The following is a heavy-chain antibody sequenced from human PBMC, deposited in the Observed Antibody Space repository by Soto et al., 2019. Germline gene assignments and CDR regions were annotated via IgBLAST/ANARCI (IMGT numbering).Heavy chain of an antibody. V-gene: IGHV3-23*01. CDR2: ISGSGGST. D-gene: IGHD3-10*01. CDR3: APGDYYGSGSNDP. J-gene: IGHJ5*02. CDR1: GFTFSSYA. Sequence: EVPLLESGGGLVQPGGSLRLSCAASGFTFSSYAMSWVRQAPGKGLEWVSAISGSGGSTYYADSVKGRFTISRDNSKNTLYLQMNSLRAEDTAVYYCAPGDYYGSGSNDPWGQGTLVTVSS.